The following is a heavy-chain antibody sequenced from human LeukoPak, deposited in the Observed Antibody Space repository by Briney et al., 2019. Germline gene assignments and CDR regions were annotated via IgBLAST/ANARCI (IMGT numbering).Heavy chain of an antibody. D-gene: IGHD3-9*01. Sequence: GGSLRLSCAASGFTFSTYDMNWVRQAPGKGLEWLSWLSSSSADSYYAVSVKGRFTISRDNAKNSLYLQMNSLGDEDTAIYYCARVGQYYDAATGDYVHSTIDYWGQGTLVSVSS. J-gene: IGHJ4*02. CDR3: ARVGQYYDAATGDYVHSTIDY. CDR1: GFTFSTYD. V-gene: IGHV3-48*02. CDR2: LSSSSADS.